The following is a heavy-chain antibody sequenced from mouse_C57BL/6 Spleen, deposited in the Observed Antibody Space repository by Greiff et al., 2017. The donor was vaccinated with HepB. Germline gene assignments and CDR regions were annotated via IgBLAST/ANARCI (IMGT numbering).Heavy chain of an antibody. CDR1: GYAFSSYW. J-gene: IGHJ2*01. CDR3: ARRDYGSGPALSY. Sequence: VKLQQSGAELVKPGASVKISCKASGYAFSSYWMNWVKQRPGKGLEWIGQIYPGDGDTNYNGKFKGKATLTADKSSSTAYMQLSSLTSEDSAVYFGARRDYGSGPALSYWGQGTTLTVSS. V-gene: IGHV1-80*01. D-gene: IGHD1-1*01. CDR2: IYPGDGDT.